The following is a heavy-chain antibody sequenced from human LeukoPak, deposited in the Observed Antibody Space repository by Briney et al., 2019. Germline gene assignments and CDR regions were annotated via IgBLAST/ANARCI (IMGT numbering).Heavy chain of an antibody. J-gene: IGHJ4*02. D-gene: IGHD3-3*01. CDR2: VTGIGGST. CDR1: GFTFNTFA. V-gene: IGHV3-23*01. Sequence: GGSLRLSCAASGFTFNTFAMSWVRQAPGKGLEWVSTVTGIGGSTYYTDFVKGRFTISRDNSKNTLYLQMSSLRAEDTAVYYCAKLSRGFWSGYYSPYFDYWGQGTLVTVSS. CDR3: AKLSRGFWSGYYSPYFDY.